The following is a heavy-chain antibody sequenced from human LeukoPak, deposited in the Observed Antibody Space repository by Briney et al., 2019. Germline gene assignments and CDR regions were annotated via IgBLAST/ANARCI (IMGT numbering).Heavy chain of an antibody. J-gene: IGHJ4*02. CDR1: GGSFSGYY. CDR2: INHSGST. D-gene: IGHD3-9*01. CDR3: ARGGFRVLRYFDWPSPFDY. V-gene: IGHV4-34*01. Sequence: PSETLSLTCAVYGGSFSGYYWSWIRQPPGKGLEWIGEINHSGSTNYNPSLKSRVTISVDTSKNQFSLKLSSVTAADTAVYYCARGGFRVLRYFDWPSPFDYWGQGTLVTVSS.